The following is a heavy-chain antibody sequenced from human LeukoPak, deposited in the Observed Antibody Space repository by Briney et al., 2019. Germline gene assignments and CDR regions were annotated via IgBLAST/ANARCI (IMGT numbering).Heavy chain of an antibody. V-gene: IGHV4-31*03. J-gene: IGHJ4*02. D-gene: IGHD5-24*01. CDR3: AVRWSLDGLTFDY. CDR2: IYYSGNT. Sequence: PSETLSLTCTVSGGSISSGNYYWNWIRQHPGKGLEWIGYIYYSGNTYYNPSLKSRVTISRDTSKNQFSLKLTSVTAADTAMYYCAVRWSLDGLTFDYWGQGILVTVSS. CDR1: GGSISSGNYY.